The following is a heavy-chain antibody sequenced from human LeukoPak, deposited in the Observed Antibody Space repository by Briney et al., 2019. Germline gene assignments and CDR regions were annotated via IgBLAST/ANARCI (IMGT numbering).Heavy chain of an antibody. CDR3: AREVRGDFWSGLNWFDP. V-gene: IGHV3-23*01. CDR2: ISGSGGST. Sequence: PGGSLRLSCAASGFTFSSYAMSWVRQAPGKGLEWVSAISGSGGSTYYADSVKGRFTISRDNSKNTLYLQMNSLRAEDTAVYYCAREVRGDFWSGLNWFDPWGQGTLVTVSS. CDR1: GFTFSSYA. J-gene: IGHJ5*02. D-gene: IGHD3-3*01.